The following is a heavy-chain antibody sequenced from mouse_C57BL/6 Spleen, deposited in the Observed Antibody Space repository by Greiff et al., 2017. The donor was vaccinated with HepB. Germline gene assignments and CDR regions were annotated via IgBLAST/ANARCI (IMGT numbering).Heavy chain of an antibody. Sequence: VQLQQSGAELAKPGASVKLSCKASGYTFTSYWMHWVKQRPGQGLEWIGYINPSSGYTKYNQKFKDKATFTADKSSSTAYMQLSSLTYEDSAVYYCARGTAQATGYYWGQGTTLTVSS. J-gene: IGHJ2*01. CDR2: INPSSGYT. CDR3: ARGTAQATGYY. D-gene: IGHD3-2*02. V-gene: IGHV1-7*01. CDR1: GYTFTSYW.